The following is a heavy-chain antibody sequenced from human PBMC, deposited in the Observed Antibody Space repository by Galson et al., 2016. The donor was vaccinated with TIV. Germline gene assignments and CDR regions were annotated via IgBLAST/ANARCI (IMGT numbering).Heavy chain of an antibody. CDR3: APRGLGPDWFDP. CDR2: INSDGSTA. D-gene: IGHD3-10*01. J-gene: IGHJ5*02. V-gene: IGHV3-74*01. Sequence: LRLSCAASGFTFSSYWMHWVRQVPGKGLMWVSRINSDGSTAIYADSVKGRFTISRDNSKNTLYLQMNSLRDEDTALYYCAPRGLGPDWFDPWGQGTLVTVSS. CDR1: GFTFSSYW.